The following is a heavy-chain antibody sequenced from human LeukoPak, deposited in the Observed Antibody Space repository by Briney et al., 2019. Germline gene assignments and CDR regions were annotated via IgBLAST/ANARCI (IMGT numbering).Heavy chain of an antibody. CDR1: GFTFSSYA. CDR3: AKDRHSYDHGWFDP. D-gene: IGHD5-18*01. J-gene: IGHJ5*02. CDR2: ISGSGGST. V-gene: IGHV3-23*01. Sequence: HPGGSLRLSCAASGFTFSSYAMSWVRQAPGKGLEWVSAISGSGGSTYYADSVKGRFTISRDNSKNTLYLQMSSLRAEDTAVYYCAKDRHSYDHGWFDPWGQGTLVTVSS.